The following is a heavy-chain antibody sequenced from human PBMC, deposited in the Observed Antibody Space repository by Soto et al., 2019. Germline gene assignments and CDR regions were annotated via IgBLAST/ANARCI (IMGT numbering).Heavy chain of an antibody. Sequence: QVQLQESGPGLVKPSQTLSLTCTVSGGSISSGDYYWSWIRQPPGKGLEWIGYIYYSGSTYYNPSLKSRVTRSVDTSKHQVSPKLSSVTAADTAVDDCARAAPVVTDVWGQGTTVTVSS. CDR2: IYYSGST. CDR1: GGSISSGDYY. V-gene: IGHV4-30-4*01. J-gene: IGHJ6*02. D-gene: IGHD2-21*02. CDR3: ARAAPVVTDV.